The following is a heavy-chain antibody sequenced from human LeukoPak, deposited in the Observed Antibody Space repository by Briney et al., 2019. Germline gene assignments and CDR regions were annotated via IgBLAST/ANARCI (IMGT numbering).Heavy chain of an antibody. CDR1: GFTFSNYA. J-gene: IGHJ4*02. V-gene: IGHV3-23*01. CDR2: ISSSGDRT. Sequence: GGSLRLSCAASGFTFSNYAMSWVRQAPGRGPEWVSAISSSGDRTYYADSVKGRFTVSRDNAKNTLYLQMNSLRAEDTAVYYCPRGGVDYWGQGTLVTVSS. CDR3: PRGGVDY.